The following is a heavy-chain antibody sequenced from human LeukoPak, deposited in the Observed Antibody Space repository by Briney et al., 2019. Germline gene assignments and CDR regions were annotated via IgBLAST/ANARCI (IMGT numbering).Heavy chain of an antibody. D-gene: IGHD3-9*01. V-gene: IGHV4-59*01. CDR3: ARTIRYFDWLSYYFDY. CDR2: IYYSGST. Sequence: PSETLSLTCTVFGGSISSYYWSWIRQPPGKGLEWIGYIYYSGSTNYNPSLKSRVTISVDTSKNQFSLKLSSVTAADTAVYYCARTIRYFDWLSYYFDYWGQGTLVTVSS. CDR1: GGSISSYY. J-gene: IGHJ4*02.